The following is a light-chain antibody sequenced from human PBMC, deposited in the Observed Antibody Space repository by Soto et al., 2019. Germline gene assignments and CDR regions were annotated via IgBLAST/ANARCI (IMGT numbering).Light chain of an antibody. CDR3: AVWDDSLNEVV. CDR1: RSNIGSNS. CDR2: SQS. Sequence: QSVLTQPPSASGTPGQRVTISCSGSRSNIGSNSVNWYQQLPGTAPKLLIYSQSQRPSGVPDRISGAKSGTSVTLAISGLQAEDEATYYCAVWDDSLNEVVFGGGTKLTVL. J-gene: IGLJ3*02. V-gene: IGLV1-44*01.